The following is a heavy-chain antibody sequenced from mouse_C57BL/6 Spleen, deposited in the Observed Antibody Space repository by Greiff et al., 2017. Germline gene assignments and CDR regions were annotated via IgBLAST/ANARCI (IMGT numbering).Heavy chain of an antibody. CDR1: GYTFTSYW. J-gene: IGHJ2*01. CDR3: ARIFAPDY. Sequence: QVQLKESGAELVKPGASVKMSCKASGYTFTSYWITWVKQRPGHGLEWIGDIYPGSGSTNYNEKFKSKATLTVDTSSSTAYMQLSSLTSEDAAVYYCARIFAPDYWGQGTTLTVSS. V-gene: IGHV1-55*01. CDR2: IYPGSGST.